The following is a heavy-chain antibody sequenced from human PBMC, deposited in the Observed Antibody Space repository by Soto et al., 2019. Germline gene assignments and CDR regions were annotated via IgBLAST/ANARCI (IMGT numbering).Heavy chain of an antibody. Sequence: ASVKVSCKASGYTFTSYDINWVRQATGQGLEWMGWMNPNSGNTGYAQKFQGRVTMTRNTSISTAYMELSSLRSEDTAVYYCARGTHTIFGVGAPFDYWGQGTLVTVSS. CDR1: GYTFTSYD. J-gene: IGHJ4*02. D-gene: IGHD3-3*01. V-gene: IGHV1-8*01. CDR2: MNPNSGNT. CDR3: ARGTHTIFGVGAPFDY.